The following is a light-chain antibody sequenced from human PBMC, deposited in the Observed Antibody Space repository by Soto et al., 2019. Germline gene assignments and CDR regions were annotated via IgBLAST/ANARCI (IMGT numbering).Light chain of an antibody. CDR1: QSVGSY. J-gene: IGKJ4*01. CDR2: DAS. V-gene: IGKV3-11*01. CDR3: QQRTDWPLT. Sequence: ETVLTQSPATLSLSPGQRDTFSCRASQSVGSYLAWYQQKPGQAPRLLIYDASNRATGIPARFSGSGSGTDFTLTITSLEPEDFAVYFCQQRTDWPLTFGGGTKLEI.